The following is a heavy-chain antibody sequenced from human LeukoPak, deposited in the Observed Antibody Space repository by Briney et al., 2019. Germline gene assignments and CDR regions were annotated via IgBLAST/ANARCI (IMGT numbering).Heavy chain of an antibody. J-gene: IGHJ5*02. D-gene: IGHD2-21*02. Sequence: GGSLRLSCAASGFTFSSYAMSWVRQAPGKGLEWVSGNSGSGDSTYYADSRFTISRDNSKNTLYLHMNSLRAEDTAVYYCAKDFSVVVTEDWFDPWGQGTLVTVSS. CDR1: GFTFSSYA. CDR2: NSGSGDST. CDR3: AKDFSVVVTEDWFDP. V-gene: IGHV3-23*01.